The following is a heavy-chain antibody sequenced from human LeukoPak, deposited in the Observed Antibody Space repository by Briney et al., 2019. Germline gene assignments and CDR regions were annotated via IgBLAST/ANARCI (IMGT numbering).Heavy chain of an antibody. CDR1: GFTFSSYA. CDR3: AKDPPRGSRGVDAFDI. Sequence: GGSLRLSCAASGFTFSSYAMSWVRQAPGKGLEWVSSISGSAGSTYYADSVKGRFTISRDNSKNTLYLQMNSLRAEDTAVYYCAKDPPRGSRGVDAFDIWGQGTMVTVSS. D-gene: IGHD2-2*01. V-gene: IGHV3-23*01. J-gene: IGHJ3*02. CDR2: ISGSAGST.